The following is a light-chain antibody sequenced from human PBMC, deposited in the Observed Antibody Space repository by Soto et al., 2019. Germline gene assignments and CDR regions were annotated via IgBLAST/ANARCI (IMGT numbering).Light chain of an antibody. V-gene: IGKV3-20*01. Sequence: EIVLTQSPDTLSLSPGERGTLSCRASQSVTNNYLAWYQQKPGQAPRLLIYDASSRATGIPDRFSGNGSGTDFTLTISRLEPEDFAVYYCQQCAFSPRTFGQGTRLEIK. J-gene: IGKJ2*01. CDR3: QQCAFSPRT. CDR2: DAS. CDR1: QSVTNNY.